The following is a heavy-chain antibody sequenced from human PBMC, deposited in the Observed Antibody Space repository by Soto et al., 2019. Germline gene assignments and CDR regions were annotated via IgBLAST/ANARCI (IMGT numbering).Heavy chain of an antibody. CDR2: IIPIFPTP. V-gene: IGHV1-69*12. CDR1: GGTFRTNA. D-gene: IGHD3-10*01. CDR3: ARDKDLQQFGGNYYYIMDV. J-gene: IGHJ6*02. Sequence: QVQLVQSGAEVKKPGSSVKISCKASGGTFRTNAFSWVRQAPGQGLEWMGGIIPIFPTPDYAQKFQGRVTITADESTTTTYMELSSLRSEDTATYYCARDKDLQQFGGNYYYIMDVWVHGTTVTVSS.